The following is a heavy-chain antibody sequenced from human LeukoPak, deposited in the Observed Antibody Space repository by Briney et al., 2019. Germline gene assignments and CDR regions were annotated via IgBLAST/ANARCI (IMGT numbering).Heavy chain of an antibody. J-gene: IGHJ4*02. Sequence: GGSLRLSCAASGFTFSTYDMTWVRQAPGRGLEWVSSIRPSGDNTYYGDSVKGRFTISRDNSKNTLYLQMNGLRAEDTAVYYCAGATGGSDWTFDYWGQGTLVTVSS. V-gene: IGHV3-23*01. D-gene: IGHD3-10*01. CDR3: AGATGGSDWTFDY. CDR1: GFTFSTYD. CDR2: IRPSGDNT.